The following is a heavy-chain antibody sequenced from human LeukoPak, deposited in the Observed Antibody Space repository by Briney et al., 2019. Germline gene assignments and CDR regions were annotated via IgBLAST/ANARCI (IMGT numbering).Heavy chain of an antibody. CDR3: AREHYNSDFDY. CDR2: IYYSGST. Sequence: PSETLSLTCTVSGGSISSSSYYWGWIRQPPGKGLEWIGSIYYSGSTYYNPSLKSRVTISVDTSKNQFSLKLSSVTAADTAVYYCAREHYNSDFDYWGQGTLVTVYS. CDR1: GGSISSSSYY. J-gene: IGHJ4*02. V-gene: IGHV4-39*02. D-gene: IGHD5-24*01.